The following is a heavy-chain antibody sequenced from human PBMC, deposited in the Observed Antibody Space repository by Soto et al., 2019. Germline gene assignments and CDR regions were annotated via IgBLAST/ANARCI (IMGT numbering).Heavy chain of an antibody. CDR2: IDEVGNEK. Sequence: EVQLVESGGDLVQPGGSLRLSCSASGFSFSNSWMTWVRQAPGKGLEWVDNIDEVGNEKNIVDSVKGRFTIFRDNAKSSLYLQMNSLRVDDTAMYYCARDRGYNCYDYWGQGTVVTVSS. V-gene: IGHV3-7*05. CDR3: ARDRGYNCYDY. D-gene: IGHD5-18*01. CDR1: GFSFSNSW. J-gene: IGHJ4*02.